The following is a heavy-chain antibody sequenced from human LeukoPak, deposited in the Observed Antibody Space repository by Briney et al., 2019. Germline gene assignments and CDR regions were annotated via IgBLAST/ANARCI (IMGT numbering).Heavy chain of an antibody. CDR2: ISGSGGST. D-gene: IGHD3-9*01. J-gene: IGHJ4*02. CDR1: GFTFSSYA. Sequence: GGSLRLPCAASGFTFSSYAMSWVRQAPGKGLEWVSAISGSGGSTYYADPVKGRFTISRDNSKNTLYLQMNSLRAEDTAVYYCAKDRLDILTGYYPFWGQGTLVTVSS. V-gene: IGHV3-23*01. CDR3: AKDRLDILTGYYPF.